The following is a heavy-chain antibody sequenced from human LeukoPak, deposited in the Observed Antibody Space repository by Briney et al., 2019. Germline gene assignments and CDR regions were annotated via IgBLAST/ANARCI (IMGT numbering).Heavy chain of an antibody. Sequence: PSETLSLTRDFSVVSFSTYYWSWIRQSPDKGLEWIGEVNHSEYTNYNPSLKGRVTISVDTSKNQFSLKLSSVTAADTAVYYCARRLNNRSSSSTSTDYWGQGTQVTVSS. CDR2: VNHSEYT. V-gene: IGHV4-34*01. J-gene: IGHJ4*02. CDR1: VVSFSTYY. D-gene: IGHD6-6*01. CDR3: ARRLNNRSSSSTSTDY.